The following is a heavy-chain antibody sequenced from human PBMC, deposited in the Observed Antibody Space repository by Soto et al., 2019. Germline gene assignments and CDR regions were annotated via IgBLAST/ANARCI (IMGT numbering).Heavy chain of an antibody. CDR3: ARDGIDIRGYERILDY. J-gene: IGHJ4*02. Sequence: EVQLVESGGGLVQPGGSLRLSCAASGFTFSSYSMNWVRQAPGKGLEWVSYISSSSSTIYYADSVKGRFTISRDNAKNSLFLQMNSLRAEDKAVYYCARDGIDIRGYERILDYWGQGTLVTVSS. CDR2: ISSSSSTI. CDR1: GFTFSSYS. V-gene: IGHV3-48*01. D-gene: IGHD5-12*01.